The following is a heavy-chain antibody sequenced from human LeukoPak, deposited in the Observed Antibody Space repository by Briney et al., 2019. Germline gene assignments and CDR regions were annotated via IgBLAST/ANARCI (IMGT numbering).Heavy chain of an antibody. CDR2: ISAYSGNT. Sequence: GASVNVSCKASGYSFTSYGISRVRQAPGQGLEWMGWISAYSGNTNYADNVQGRLTMTTDTSTSTAHMELRSLRSDDTAVYYCVRVAMIRGVVFKNWFDSWGQGSLVTVSS. J-gene: IGHJ5*01. D-gene: IGHD3-10*01. V-gene: IGHV1-18*01. CDR3: VRVAMIRGVVFKNWFDS. CDR1: GYSFTSYG.